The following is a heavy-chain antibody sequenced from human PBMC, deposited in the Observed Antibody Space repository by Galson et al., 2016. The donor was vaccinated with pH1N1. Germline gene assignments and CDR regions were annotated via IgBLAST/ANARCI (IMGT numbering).Heavy chain of an antibody. V-gene: IGHV4-59*02. CDR1: GGSVSSFF. CDR2: VYHSGST. D-gene: IGHD6-19*01. CDR3: AKVTTGWPRMDS. Sequence: ETLSLTCTISGGSVSSFFWSWVRQPPGKGLEWIGYVYHSGSTNYNPSLKSRVTISVDTSNNQLSLRLTSVTAADTAVYFCAKVTTGWPRMDSWGQGVLVTVSS. J-gene: IGHJ4*02.